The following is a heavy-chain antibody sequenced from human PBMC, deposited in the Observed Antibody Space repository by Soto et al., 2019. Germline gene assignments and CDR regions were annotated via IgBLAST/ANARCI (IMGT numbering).Heavy chain of an antibody. J-gene: IGHJ6*02. V-gene: IGHV3-11*05. CDR2: ISNSGIT. CDR3: ARENYYKMDV. CDR1: GFIFSDYY. Sequence: QVQLVESGGGLVKPGGSLRRSCAASGFIFSDYYMTWIRQSPGKGLEWISYISNSGITNYADSVKGRFTISRANAKNSLYLQMDSLRAEDTAVYYCARENYYKMDVWGQGTTVTVSS.